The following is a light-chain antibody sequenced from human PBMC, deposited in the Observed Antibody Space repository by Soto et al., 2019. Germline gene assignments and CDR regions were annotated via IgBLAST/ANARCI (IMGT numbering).Light chain of an antibody. CDR1: DIESNT. CDR3: QLWDTSSDHVV. CDR2: DDS. Sequence: SYELTQPPSVSVAPGQTARITCGGNDIESNTVHWYQQRPGQAPVLVVYDDSDRPSGIPERFSGSNSGNTATLTISRVEAGDDADYYCQLWDTSSDHVVFGGGTKLTVL. J-gene: IGLJ2*01. V-gene: IGLV3-21*02.